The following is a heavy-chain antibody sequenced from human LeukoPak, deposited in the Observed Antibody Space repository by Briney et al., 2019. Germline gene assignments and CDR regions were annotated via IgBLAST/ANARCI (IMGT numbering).Heavy chain of an antibody. V-gene: IGHV3-9*01. CDR3: AKGGGWELPPPHSDY. Sequence: GGSLRLSCAASGFTFDDYAMHWVRQAPGKGLEWVSGISWNSGSIGYADSGKGRFTISRDNAKNSLYLQMNSLRAEDTALYYCAKGGGWELPPPHSDYWGQGTLVTVSS. D-gene: IGHD1-26*01. CDR2: ISWNSGSI. J-gene: IGHJ4*02. CDR1: GFTFDDYA.